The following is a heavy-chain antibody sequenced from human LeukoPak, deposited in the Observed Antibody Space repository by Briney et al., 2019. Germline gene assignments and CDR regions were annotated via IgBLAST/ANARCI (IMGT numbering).Heavy chain of an antibody. D-gene: IGHD3-22*01. CDR2: ISSSGSTI. CDR3: ARGSGYLAY. J-gene: IGHJ4*02. Sequence: GGSLRLSCAASGFTFSSFEINWVRQASGKGLEWISYISSSGSTIYYADSVKGRFSISRDNAKNSLYLQMNSLRAEDTAVYYCARGSGYLAYWGQGTLVTVSS. CDR1: GFTFSSFE. V-gene: IGHV3-48*03.